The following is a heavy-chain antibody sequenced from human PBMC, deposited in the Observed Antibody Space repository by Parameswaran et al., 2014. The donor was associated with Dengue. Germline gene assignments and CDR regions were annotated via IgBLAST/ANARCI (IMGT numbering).Heavy chain of an antibody. CDR2: IFYSGST. V-gene: IGHV4-39*01. Sequence: WIRQPPGKGLEWIASIFYSGSTYYNPSLKSRVSKSVHTSNNQFSLKLSSVTAADTAVYYCARLTYYYEILTWGQGTLVTVSS. D-gene: IGHD3-9*01. CDR3: ARLTYYYEILT. J-gene: IGHJ5*02.